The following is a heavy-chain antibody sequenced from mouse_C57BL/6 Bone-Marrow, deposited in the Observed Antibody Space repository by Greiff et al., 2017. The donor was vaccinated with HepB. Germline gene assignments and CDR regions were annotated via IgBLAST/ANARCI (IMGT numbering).Heavy chain of an antibody. J-gene: IGHJ1*03. Sequence: EVMLVESGTVLARPGASVKMSCKTSGYTFTSYWMHWVKQRPGQGLEWIGAIYPGNSDTSYNQKFKGKAKLTAVTSASTAYMELSSLTNEDSAVYYCARPTTVVYCYFDVWGTGTTVTVSS. CDR1: GYTFTSYW. CDR2: IYPGNSDT. D-gene: IGHD1-1*01. CDR3: ARPTTVVYCYFDV. V-gene: IGHV1-5*01.